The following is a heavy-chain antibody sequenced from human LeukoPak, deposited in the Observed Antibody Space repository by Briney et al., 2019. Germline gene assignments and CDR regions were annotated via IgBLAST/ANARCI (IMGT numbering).Heavy chain of an antibody. D-gene: IGHD3-3*01. CDR1: GFTVSSYG. J-gene: IGHJ4*02. V-gene: IGHV3-23*01. CDR2: ISGSGGST. Sequence: GGSLRLSCAASGFTVSSYGMSWVRQAPGKGPEWVSLISGSGGSTYYADSVKGRFTISRDNSKNTLYLQMNSLRAEDTAVYYCARVGVGGGRFDSWGQGTLVTVSS. CDR3: ARVGVGGGRFDS.